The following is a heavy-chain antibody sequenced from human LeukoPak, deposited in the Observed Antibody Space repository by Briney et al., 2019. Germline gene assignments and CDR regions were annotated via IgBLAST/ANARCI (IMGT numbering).Heavy chain of an antibody. Sequence: SETLSLTCAVYGGSFSGYYWSWIRQPPGKGLEWIGEINHSGSTNYNPSLKSRVTISVDTSKNHFSLKLTSVTAADTAVYYCANYYDFWSGYYNWGQGTLVTVSS. CDR1: GGSFSGYY. D-gene: IGHD3-3*01. V-gene: IGHV4-34*01. CDR3: ANYYDFWSGYYN. CDR2: INHSGST. J-gene: IGHJ4*02.